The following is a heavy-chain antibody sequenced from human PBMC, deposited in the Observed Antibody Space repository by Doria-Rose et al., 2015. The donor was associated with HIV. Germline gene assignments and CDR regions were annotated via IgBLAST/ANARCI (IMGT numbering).Heavy chain of an antibody. CDR3: ARIKSSRWYHKYYFDF. CDR1: GVSLSSPGMG. V-gene: IGHV2-26*01. CDR2: IFSDDER. J-gene: IGHJ4*02. D-gene: IGHD6-13*01. Sequence: QITLKESGPVLVKPTETLTLTCTVSGVSLSSPGMGVSWIRQPPGKVLEWLANIFSDDERSYKTSLKSRLTISRGTSKSQVVLTMTDMEPVDTATYYCARIKSSRWYHKYYFDFWGQGTLVIVSA.